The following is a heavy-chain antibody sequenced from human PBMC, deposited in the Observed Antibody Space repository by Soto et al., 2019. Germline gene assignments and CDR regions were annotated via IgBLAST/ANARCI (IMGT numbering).Heavy chain of an antibody. Sequence: PSETLSLTCTVSGGSISSYYWSWIRQPPGKGLEWIGYIYYSGSTNYNPSLKSRVTISVDTSKNQFSLKLSSVTAADTAVYYCARAGYYDFWSGYYPYYFDYWGQGTLVTVSS. CDR3: ARAGYYDFWSGYYPYYFDY. V-gene: IGHV4-59*01. D-gene: IGHD3-3*01. CDR2: IYYSGST. CDR1: GGSISSYY. J-gene: IGHJ4*02.